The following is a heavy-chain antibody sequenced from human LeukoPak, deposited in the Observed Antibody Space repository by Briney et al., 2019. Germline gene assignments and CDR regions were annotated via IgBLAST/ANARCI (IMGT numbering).Heavy chain of an antibody. J-gene: IGHJ5*02. CDR3: ARDSGYCSSTSCSDKFDP. CDR1: GYTFNTYG. V-gene: IGHV1-2*02. Sequence: GASVKVSCKTSGYTFNTYGIAWVRQAPGQGREGMGWINPNSGGTNYAQKFQGRVTMTRDTSISTAYMELSRLRSDDTAVYYCARDSGYCSSTSCSDKFDPWGQGTLVTVSS. D-gene: IGHD2-2*03. CDR2: INPNSGGT.